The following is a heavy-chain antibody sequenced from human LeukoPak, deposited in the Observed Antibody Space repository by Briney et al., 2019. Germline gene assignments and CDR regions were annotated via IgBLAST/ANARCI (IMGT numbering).Heavy chain of an antibody. V-gene: IGHV4-34*01. D-gene: IGHD6-13*01. CDR2: INHSGST. Sequence: SKTLSLTCAVYGGSFSGYYWSWIRQPPGKGLEWIGEINHSGSTNYNPSLKSRVTISVDTSKNQFSLKLSSVTAADTAVYYCARGLSRGQQLIPFDYWGQGTLVTVSS. CDR1: GGSFSGYY. CDR3: ARGLSRGQQLIPFDY. J-gene: IGHJ4*02.